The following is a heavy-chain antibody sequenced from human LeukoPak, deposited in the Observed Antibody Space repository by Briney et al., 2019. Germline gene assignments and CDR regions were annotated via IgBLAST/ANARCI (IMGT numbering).Heavy chain of an antibody. Sequence: PGRSLRLSCAASGFTFSSYAMHWVRQAPGKGLEWVAVISYDGSNKYYADSVKGRFTISRDNSKNTLYLQMNSLRAEDTAVYYCARCSIQLWFGPFFGYWGQGTLVTVSS. CDR3: ARCSIQLWFGPFFGY. CDR1: GFTFSSYA. J-gene: IGHJ4*02. D-gene: IGHD5-18*01. CDR2: ISYDGSNK. V-gene: IGHV3-30*04.